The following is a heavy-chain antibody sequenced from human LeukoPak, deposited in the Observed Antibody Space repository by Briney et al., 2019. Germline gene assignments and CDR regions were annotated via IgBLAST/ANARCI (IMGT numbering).Heavy chain of an antibody. Sequence: SETLSLTCTVSGGSISSYYWSWLRQPPGKGLEWLGHIYYSGSTKYNPSLKSRVTISVDTSKNQFSLELSSVTAADTAVYYCARVVPGALGYYYYGMDVWGKGTTVTVSS. CDR2: IYYSGST. V-gene: IGHV4-59*01. J-gene: IGHJ6*04. D-gene: IGHD2-2*01. CDR3: ARVVPGALGYYYYGMDV. CDR1: GGSISSYY.